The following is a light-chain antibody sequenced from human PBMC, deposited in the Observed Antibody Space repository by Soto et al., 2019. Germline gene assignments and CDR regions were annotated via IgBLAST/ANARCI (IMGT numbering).Light chain of an antibody. CDR1: QTISRNY. J-gene: IGKJ1*01. CDR2: GAS. Sequence: EVVLTQSPGTLSLSPGERATVSCRASQTISRNYLAWYQKKPGQAPRLLIYGASTRATGIPDRFTGSGSGTDFTLTIARLEPEDFAVYYCQQHSHWPPWTFGQGTKVDIK. CDR3: QQHSHWPPWT. V-gene: IGKV3D-20*02.